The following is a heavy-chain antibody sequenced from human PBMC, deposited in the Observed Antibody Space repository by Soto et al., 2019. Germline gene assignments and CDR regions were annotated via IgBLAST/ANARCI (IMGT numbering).Heavy chain of an antibody. D-gene: IGHD3-3*01. CDR3: TTDTYYDFWSGYYRPDAFDI. CDR1: EFTFNHAL. CDR2: IKSKTDGGTT. Sequence: LXLSCASSEFTFNHALMSWFLQAPVKGLEWVGRIKSKTDGGTTDYAAPVKGRFTISRDDSKNTLYLQMNSLKTEDTAVYYCTTDTYYDFWSGYYRPDAFDIWGQGTMVTVSS. V-gene: IGHV3-15*01. J-gene: IGHJ3*02.